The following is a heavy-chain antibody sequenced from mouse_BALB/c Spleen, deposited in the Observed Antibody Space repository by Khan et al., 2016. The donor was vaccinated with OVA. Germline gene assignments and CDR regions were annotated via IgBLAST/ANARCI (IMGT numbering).Heavy chain of an antibody. CDR3: ARSNYYGSDRYAMYY. CDR1: GYTFTSYW. D-gene: IGHD1-1*01. Sequence: DLVKPGASVKLSCKASGYTFTSYWINWIKQRPGQGLEWIGHISPGSGSPYYNEVFTVKATLTVDTSSTTAYLQLSSLTSEDSAVFFSARSNYYGSDRYAMYYWWQGSSFTVSS. V-gene: IGHV1S41*01. J-gene: IGHJ4*01. CDR2: ISPGSGSP.